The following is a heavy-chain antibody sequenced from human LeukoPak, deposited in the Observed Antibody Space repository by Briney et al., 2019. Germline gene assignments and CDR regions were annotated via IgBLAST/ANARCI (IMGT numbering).Heavy chain of an antibody. V-gene: IGHV4-31*03. CDR1: GGSISSGGYY. CDR3: ASLLSPGYCSSTSCQEH. D-gene: IGHD2-2*01. CDR2: IYYSGST. J-gene: IGHJ4*02. Sequence: SETLSLTCTVSGGSISSGGYYWSWIRQHLGKGLEWIGYIYYSGSTYYNPSLKSRVTIPVDTSKNQFSLKLSSVTAADTAVYYCASLLSPGYCSSTSCQEHWGQGTLVTVSS.